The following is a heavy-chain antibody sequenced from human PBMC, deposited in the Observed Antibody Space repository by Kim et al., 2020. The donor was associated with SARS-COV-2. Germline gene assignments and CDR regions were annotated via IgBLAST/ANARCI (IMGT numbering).Heavy chain of an antibody. CDR3: ARVSYYYGSGSSNWFDP. CDR2: INAGNGNT. J-gene: IGHJ5*02. V-gene: IGHV1-3*01. Sequence: ASVTVSCKASGYTFTSYAMHWVRQAPGQRLEWMGWINAGNGNTKYSQQFQGRVTITRDTSASTAYMELSSLRSEDTAVYYCARVSYYYGSGSSNWFDPWGQGTLVTVSS. D-gene: IGHD3-10*01. CDR1: GYTFTSYA.